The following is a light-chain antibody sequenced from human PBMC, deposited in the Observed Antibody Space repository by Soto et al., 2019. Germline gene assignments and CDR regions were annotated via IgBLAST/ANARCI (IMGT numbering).Light chain of an antibody. CDR2: AAS. Sequence: AIRMTQSPSSLSASTGDRVTITCRASQGISSYLAWYQQKPGKAPKLLIYAASTLQSGVPSRFSGCGSGTDFTLTISCLQSEDFATYYCQQYYSYPSFGQGTRLEIK. CDR1: QGISSY. V-gene: IGKV1-8*01. CDR3: QQYYSYPS. J-gene: IGKJ5*01.